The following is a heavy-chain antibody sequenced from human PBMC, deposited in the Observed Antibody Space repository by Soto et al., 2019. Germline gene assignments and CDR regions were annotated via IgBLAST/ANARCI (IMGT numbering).Heavy chain of an antibody. J-gene: IGHJ6*02. CDR3: ARIPSYDTSGPLDYYYGMDV. CDR1: GFTFTSYD. V-gene: IGHV1-8*01. D-gene: IGHD3-22*01. Sequence: QVQLVHSGAEVKKPGASVKVSCKASGFTFTSYDIGWVRQASGQGLEWMGWMNPNSGNTGYAQKFQGRVTMTRNTAIGTAHMELSSLRSEDTAVYYCARIPSYDTSGPLDYYYGMDVWGPGTTVTVSS. CDR2: MNPNSGNT.